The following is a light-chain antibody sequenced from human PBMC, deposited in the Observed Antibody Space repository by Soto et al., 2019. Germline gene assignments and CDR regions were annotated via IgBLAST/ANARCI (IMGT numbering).Light chain of an antibody. Sequence: EIVLTQSPGTLSLSPGERATLSCRASQSVSNNYLARYQQKPGQAPRLLIYDASIRATGIPARFSGSGSGTDFTLTISSLEPEDFAVYYCQQRSNWPRTFGQGTKVDIK. CDR3: QQRSNWPRT. J-gene: IGKJ1*01. V-gene: IGKV3-11*01. CDR2: DAS. CDR1: QSVSNNY.